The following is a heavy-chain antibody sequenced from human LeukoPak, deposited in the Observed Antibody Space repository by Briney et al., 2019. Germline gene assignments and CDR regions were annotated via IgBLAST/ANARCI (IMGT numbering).Heavy chain of an antibody. CDR1: GGSISSYY. CDR3: ARVTGYMTEDYFDY. J-gene: IGHJ4*02. Sequence: SETLSLTCTVSGGSISSYYWSWIRQPPGKGLEWIGYIYYSGSTNYSPSLKSRVTISVDTSKNQFSLKLSSVTAADTAVYYCARVTGYMTEDYFDYRGQGTLITVSS. D-gene: IGHD6-13*01. V-gene: IGHV4-59*01. CDR2: IYYSGST.